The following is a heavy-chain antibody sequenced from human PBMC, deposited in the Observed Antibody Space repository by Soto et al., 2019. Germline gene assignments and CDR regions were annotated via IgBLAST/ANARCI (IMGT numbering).Heavy chain of an antibody. V-gene: IGHV4-59*08. J-gene: IGHJ5*02. CDR1: GGSISSYY. CDR2: IYYSGST. D-gene: IGHD2-2*01. Sequence: QVQLQESGPGLVKPSETLSLTCTVSGGSISSYYWSWIRQPPGKGLEWIGYIYYSGSTNYNPSLKSRVTISVATPQNQFSLKLSSVTAADTAVYYCARSYCSSTSCYAWWFDPWGQGTLVTVSS. CDR3: ARSYCSSTSCYAWWFDP.